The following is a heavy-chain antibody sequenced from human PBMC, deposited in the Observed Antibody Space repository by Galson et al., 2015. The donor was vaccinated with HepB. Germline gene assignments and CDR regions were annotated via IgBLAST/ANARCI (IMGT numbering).Heavy chain of an antibody. CDR1: GFTFSNAW. D-gene: IGHD3-22*01. CDR3: TTDKWYYDSSGYYLFDY. CDR2: IKSKTDGGTT. V-gene: IGHV3-15*01. Sequence: SLRLSCAASGFTFSNAWMSWVRQAPGKGLEWVGRIKSKTDGGTTDYAAPVKGRFTISRDDSKNTLHLQMNSLKTEDTAVYYCTTDKWYYDSSGYYLFDYWGQGTLVTVSS. J-gene: IGHJ4*02.